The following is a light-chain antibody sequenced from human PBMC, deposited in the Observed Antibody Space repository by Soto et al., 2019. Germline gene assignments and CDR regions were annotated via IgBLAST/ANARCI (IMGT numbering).Light chain of an antibody. J-gene: IGKJ1*01. Sequence: DIQMTQSPSPLSVSLGDRITITCRASEDIDTSLAWFQQRPGKAPKVLIAGASGLMNGVPSTFSGSGSGTEFALTISSVQPDDFATYFCQHYDTFSWTFGQGTKVEMK. CDR3: QHYDTFSWT. CDR2: GAS. CDR1: EDIDTS. V-gene: IGKV1-5*01.